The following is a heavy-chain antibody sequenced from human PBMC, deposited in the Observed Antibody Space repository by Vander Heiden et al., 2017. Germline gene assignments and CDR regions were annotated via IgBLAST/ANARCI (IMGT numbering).Heavy chain of an antibody. CDR3: ARVVYDSSGYYSNTYYYYGMDV. J-gene: IGHJ6*02. CDR1: GGTFSSYA. Sequence: QVQLVQSGAEVKKPGSSVKVSCKASGGTFSSYAISWVGQAPGQGLEWMGGIIPIFGTANYAQKFQGRVTITADESTSTAYMELSSLRSEDTAVYYCARVVYDSSGYYSNTYYYYGMDVWGQGTTVTVSS. V-gene: IGHV1-69*01. CDR2: IIPIFGTA. D-gene: IGHD3-22*01.